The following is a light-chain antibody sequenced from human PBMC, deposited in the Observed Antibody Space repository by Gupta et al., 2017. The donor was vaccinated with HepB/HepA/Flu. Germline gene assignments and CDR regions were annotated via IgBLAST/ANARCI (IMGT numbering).Light chain of an antibody. CDR3: GSYGGSNNMV. V-gene: IGLV2-8*01. J-gene: IGLJ3*02. Sequence: QSALTQPPSASGSPGQSVTISCTGTSSDVGGYKYVSWYQQHPGKAPNLIIYEVTKRPSGVPDRFSGSKSGNTASLTVSGLQAEDEADYYCGSYGGSNNMVFGGGTKLTVL. CDR1: SSDVGGYKY. CDR2: EVT.